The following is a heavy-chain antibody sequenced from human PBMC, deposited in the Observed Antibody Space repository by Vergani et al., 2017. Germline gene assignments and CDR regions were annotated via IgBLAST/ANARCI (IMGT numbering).Heavy chain of an antibody. CDR1: GFTFDDYA. Sequence: EVQLVESGGGLVQPGRSLRLSCAASGFTFDDYAMHWVRQAPGKGLEWVSGISWNSGSIGYADSVKGRFTISRDNAKNSLYLPMNSLRAEDTALYYCAKVGAVGATGXFDYWGQGTLVTVSS. J-gene: IGHJ4*02. CDR2: ISWNSGSI. D-gene: IGHD1-26*01. CDR3: AKVGAVGATGXFDY. V-gene: IGHV3-9*01.